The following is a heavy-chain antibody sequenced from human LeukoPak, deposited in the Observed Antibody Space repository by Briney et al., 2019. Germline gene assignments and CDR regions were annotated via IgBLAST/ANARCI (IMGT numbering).Heavy chain of an antibody. CDR2: ISSSSSYI. CDR3: ARVVAVAGGDY. V-gene: IGHV3-21*01. J-gene: IGHJ4*02. Sequence: GGSLRLSCAASGFTFSSYSMNWVRQAPGKGLEWVSSISSSSSYIYYADSVKGRFTISGDNAKNSLYLQMNSLRAEDTAVYYCARVVAVAGGDYWGQGTLVTVSS. D-gene: IGHD6-19*01. CDR1: GFTFSSYS.